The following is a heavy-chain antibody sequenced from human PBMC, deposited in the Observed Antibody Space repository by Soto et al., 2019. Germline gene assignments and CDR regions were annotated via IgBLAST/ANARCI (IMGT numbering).Heavy chain of an antibody. CDR1: GFTFSSYA. CDR2: ISGSGAST. Sequence: EVLLLESGGGLVQPGGSLRLSCAASGFTFSSYAMSWVRQAPGKGLEWVSAISGSGASTYYADSVKGRFTISRDNSKNTLYLQMNSLRADDTAVYYCAKGSSGWGLFDYWGQGTLVTVSS. V-gene: IGHV3-23*01. D-gene: IGHD6-19*01. CDR3: AKGSSGWGLFDY. J-gene: IGHJ4*02.